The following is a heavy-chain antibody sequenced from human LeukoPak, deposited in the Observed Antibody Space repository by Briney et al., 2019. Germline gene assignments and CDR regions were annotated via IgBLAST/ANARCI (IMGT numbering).Heavy chain of an antibody. D-gene: IGHD3-16*01. J-gene: IGHJ4*02. Sequence: SETLSLTCTVSGGSISSGDYYWSWIRQPPGKGLEWFGYIYYSGTTYYSPSLKSRVTISVDTSKNQFSLKLTSVSAADTAVYYCARGGKVDYFDYWGQGTLVTVSS. CDR3: ARGGKVDYFDY. CDR2: IYYSGTT. CDR1: GGSISSGDYY. V-gene: IGHV4-30-4*01.